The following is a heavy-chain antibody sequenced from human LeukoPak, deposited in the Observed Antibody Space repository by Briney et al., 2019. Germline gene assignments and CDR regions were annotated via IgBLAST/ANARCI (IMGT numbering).Heavy chain of an antibody. J-gene: IGHJ4*02. CDR1: GYTFTGYY. Sequence: ASVKVSCKASGYTFTGYYMHWVRQAPGQGLEWMGWINPNSGGTNYALKFQGRVTMTRDTSISTAYMELSRLRSDDTAVYYCARGADGDYVDYWGQGTLVTVSS. D-gene: IGHD4-17*01. V-gene: IGHV1-2*02. CDR2: INPNSGGT. CDR3: ARGADGDYVDY.